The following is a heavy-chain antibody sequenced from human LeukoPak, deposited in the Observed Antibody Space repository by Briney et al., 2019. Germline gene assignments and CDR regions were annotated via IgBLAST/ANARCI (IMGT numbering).Heavy chain of an antibody. CDR1: GYTFTSYD. J-gene: IGHJ6*02. V-gene: IGHV1-8*01. Sequence: GASVKVSCKASGYTFTSYDINWVRQATGQGLEWMGWMNPNSGNTGYAQKFQGRVTMTRNTSISTAYMEPSSLRSEDTAVYYCAREGYSSGWYSNYYYYGMDVWGQGTTVTVSS. D-gene: IGHD6-19*01. CDR3: AREGYSSGWYSNYYYYGMDV. CDR2: MNPNSGNT.